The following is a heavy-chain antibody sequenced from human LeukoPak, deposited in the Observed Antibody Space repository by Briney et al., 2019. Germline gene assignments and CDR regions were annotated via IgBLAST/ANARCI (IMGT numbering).Heavy chain of an antibody. Sequence: ASVKVSCKASGYTFTSYYMHWVRQAPGQGLEWIGIINPSGGSTSYAQKFQGRVTMTRDMSTSTVYMELSSLRSEDTAVYYCAREEAVAGMRLDWFDPWGQGTLVTVSS. CDR2: INPSGGST. CDR3: AREEAVAGMRLDWFDP. D-gene: IGHD6-19*01. V-gene: IGHV1-46*01. J-gene: IGHJ5*02. CDR1: GYTFTSYY.